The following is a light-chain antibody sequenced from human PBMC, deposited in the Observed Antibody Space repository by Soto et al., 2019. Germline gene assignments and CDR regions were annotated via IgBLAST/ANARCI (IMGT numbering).Light chain of an antibody. J-gene: IGKJ3*01. CDR3: QQRSSWPPGFT. V-gene: IGKV3-11*01. CDR2: AAS. Sequence: EIVLTQSPATLSLSPGERATLSCRASQSVSSSLAWYQQKPGQAPRLLIYAASNRATGIPARFSGSGSGTEFTLTISSLEPEDFAVFYCQQRSSWPPGFTFGPGTKVDIK. CDR1: QSVSSS.